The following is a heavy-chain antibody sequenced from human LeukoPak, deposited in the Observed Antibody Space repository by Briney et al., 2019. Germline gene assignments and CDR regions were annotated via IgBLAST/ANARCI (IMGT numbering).Heavy chain of an antibody. J-gene: IGHJ3*02. Sequence: GGSLRLSCAASGFSVSNNYMSWVRQAPGKGLEWVSVIYSGGSTFYADSVKGRFTISRDNSKNTLYLQMNSLRAEDTAVYYCARVPYYDFWSGYTLDIWDQGTMVTVSS. D-gene: IGHD3-3*01. CDR1: GFSVSNNY. CDR2: IYSGGST. CDR3: ARVPYYDFWSGYTLDI. V-gene: IGHV3-66*01.